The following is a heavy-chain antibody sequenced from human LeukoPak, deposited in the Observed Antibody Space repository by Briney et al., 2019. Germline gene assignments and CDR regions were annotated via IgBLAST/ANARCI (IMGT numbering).Heavy chain of an antibody. J-gene: IGHJ5*02. CDR3: ARNYYGSGMDP. D-gene: IGHD3-10*01. V-gene: IGHV4-31*03. Sequence: SETQSLTCTVSGGSISSGGYYWSWIRRHPGKGLEWIGYIYYSGSTYYNPSLKSRVTISVDTSKNQFSLKLSSVTAADTAVYYCARNYYGSGMDPWGQGTLVTVSS. CDR1: GGSISSGGYY. CDR2: IYYSGST.